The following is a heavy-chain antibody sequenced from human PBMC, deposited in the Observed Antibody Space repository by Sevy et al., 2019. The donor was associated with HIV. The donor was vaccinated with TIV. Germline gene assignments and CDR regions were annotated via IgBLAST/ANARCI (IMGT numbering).Heavy chain of an antibody. V-gene: IGHV4-59*01. CDR3: ARGFSYSRDSSGYYPGFDY. J-gene: IGHJ4*02. D-gene: IGHD3-22*01. Sequence: SETLSLTCTVSGGSISSYYWSWIRQPPGKGLEWIGYIYYSGSTNYNPSLKSRVTISVETSKNQFSLKLSSVTAADTAVYYCARGFSYSRDSSGYYPGFDYWGQGTLVTVSS. CDR2: IYYSGST. CDR1: GGSISSYY.